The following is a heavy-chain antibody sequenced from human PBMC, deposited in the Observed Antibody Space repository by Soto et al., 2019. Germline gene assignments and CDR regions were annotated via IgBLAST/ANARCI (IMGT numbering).Heavy chain of an antibody. J-gene: IGHJ5*02. Sequence: QVQLQQWGAGLLKPSETLSLTCAVYGGSFSGYYWSWIRQPPGKGLEWIGEINHSGSTNYNPSLKRRVTISEDTSKNQFSLKLSSVTAADTAVYYCATTASRGQLWSRENWFDPWGQGTLVTVSS. CDR1: GGSFSGYY. CDR2: INHSGST. V-gene: IGHV4-34*01. CDR3: ATTASRGQLWSRENWFDP. D-gene: IGHD5-18*01.